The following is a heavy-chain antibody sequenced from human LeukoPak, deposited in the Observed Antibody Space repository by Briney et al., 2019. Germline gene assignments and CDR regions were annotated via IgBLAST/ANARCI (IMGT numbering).Heavy chain of an antibody. D-gene: IGHD3-3*01. Sequence: ASVKVSCKASGYTFTSYDINWVRQATGQGLEWMGWMNPNSGNTGYAQKFQGRVTMTRNTSLSTAYMELSSLRSEDTAVYYCARVYISGYYDFWSGSNGMDVWGQGTTVTVSS. CDR1: GYTFTSYD. J-gene: IGHJ6*02. CDR3: ARVYISGYYDFWSGSNGMDV. V-gene: IGHV1-8*01. CDR2: MNPNSGNT.